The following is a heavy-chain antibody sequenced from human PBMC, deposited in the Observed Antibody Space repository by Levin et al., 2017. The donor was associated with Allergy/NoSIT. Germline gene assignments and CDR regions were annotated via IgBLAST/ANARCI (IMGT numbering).Heavy chain of an antibody. CDR2: IWYDGSNK. D-gene: IGHD4-17*01. J-gene: IGHJ5*02. CDR3: ARDDDDYGDYAKRVGGFDP. CDR1: GFTFSSYG. Sequence: GGSLRLSCAASGFTFSSYGMHWVRQAPGKGLEWVAVIWYDGSNKYYADSVKGRFTISRDNSKNTLYLQMNSLRAEDTAVYYCARDDDDYGDYAKRVGGFDPWGQGTLVTVSS. V-gene: IGHV3-33*01.